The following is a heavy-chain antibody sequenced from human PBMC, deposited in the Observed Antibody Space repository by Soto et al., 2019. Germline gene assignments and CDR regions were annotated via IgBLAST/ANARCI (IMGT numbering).Heavy chain of an antibody. J-gene: IGHJ5*02. CDR3: AKLVGGSDL. V-gene: IGHV3-23*01. CDR2: FSVSATST. CDR1: GFTLITYS. D-gene: IGHD5-12*01. Sequence: PXRSMRRAWAASGFTLITYSVGWVRQAPGKGLEWVSAFSVSATSTNYVDSVKGRFTISRDNSKNTLYLQMNSLRVEDTAVYYCAKLVGGSDLWGQGPLVTVSS.